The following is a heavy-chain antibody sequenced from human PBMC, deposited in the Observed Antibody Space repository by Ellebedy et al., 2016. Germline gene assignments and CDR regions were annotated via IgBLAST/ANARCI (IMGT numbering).Heavy chain of an antibody. D-gene: IGHD6-19*01. V-gene: IGHV1-69*04. Sequence: SVKVSCXASGGTFSSYAISWVRQAPGQGLEWMGRIIPILGIANYAQKFQGRVTITADKSTSTAYMELSSLRSEDTAVYYCARDYGAGYSSGLDYWGQGTLVTVSS. J-gene: IGHJ4*02. CDR1: GGTFSSYA. CDR3: ARDYGAGYSSGLDY. CDR2: IIPILGIA.